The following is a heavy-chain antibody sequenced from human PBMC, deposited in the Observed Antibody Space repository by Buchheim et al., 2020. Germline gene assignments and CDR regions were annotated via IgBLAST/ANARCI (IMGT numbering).Heavy chain of an antibody. CDR1: GFILSNYE. Sequence: EVQLVESGGGLVQSGGSLRLSCAASGFILSNYEMNWVRQAPGKGLEWVSYISSSGNIIYYADSVKGRFAISRDNVKNSLYLQMNSLGVEDTAIYYCARERVSYDHWGQGTL. J-gene: IGHJ4*02. CDR2: ISSSGNII. V-gene: IGHV3-48*03. CDR3: ARERVSYDH.